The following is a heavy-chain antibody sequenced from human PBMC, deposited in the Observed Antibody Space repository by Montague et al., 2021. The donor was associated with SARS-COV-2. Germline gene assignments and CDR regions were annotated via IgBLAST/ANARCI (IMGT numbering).Heavy chain of an antibody. CDR3: AGMLVPYYGMDV. CDR2: IWYDGSNK. D-gene: IGHD6-13*01. J-gene: IGHJ6*02. V-gene: IGHV3-33*01. CDR1: GFTFSSYG. Sequence: SLRLSCAASGFTFSSYGMHWVCQAPGKGLEWVAVIWYDGSNKYYADSVKGRFTISRDNSKNTLYLQMNSLRAEDTAVYYCAGMLVPYYGMDVWGQGTTVTVSS.